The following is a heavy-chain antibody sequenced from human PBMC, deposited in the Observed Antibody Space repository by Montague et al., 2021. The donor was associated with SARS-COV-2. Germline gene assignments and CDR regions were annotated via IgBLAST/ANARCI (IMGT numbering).Heavy chain of an antibody. Sequence: SETLSLTCAVYGGSFSGYYWSWVCQAPGKGLEWIGEINHSGSTXXXPSXXXRVSMSVDTSKNQFSLKMSSVTAADTAVFYCARSREEFTSIAVIITGGMHYFDSWGQGTLVTVSS. CDR2: INHSGST. CDR3: ARSREEFTSIAVIITGGMHYFDS. D-gene: IGHD3-22*01. J-gene: IGHJ4*02. CDR1: GGSFSGYY. V-gene: IGHV4-34*01.